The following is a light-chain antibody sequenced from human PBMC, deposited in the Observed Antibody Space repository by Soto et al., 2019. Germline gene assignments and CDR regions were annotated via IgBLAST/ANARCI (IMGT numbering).Light chain of an antibody. Sequence: DIQIPQSPSTLSASVGDRVTITCRASQSISSWLAWYQQKPGKAPKLLLYDASSLESGVPSRFRGSRSGTEFSLTSSSLQPDDFATYSWHRDNSYSPTSAQGTKVEVK. V-gene: IGKV1-5*01. J-gene: IGKJ1*01. CDR1: QSISSW. CDR2: DAS. CDR3: HRDNSYSPT.